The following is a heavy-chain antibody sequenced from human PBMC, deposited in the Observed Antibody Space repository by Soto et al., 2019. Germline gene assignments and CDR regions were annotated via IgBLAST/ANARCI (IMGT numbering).Heavy chain of an antibody. Sequence: VGSLRLSCAASGFRFDEYNIHWVRQAPGKGLEWVSLITWNGANTYYADSVKGRFTISRDGTTKSVSLQMTSLKREDTGLYYCARETLSYGSALDVWGQGTTVTVSS. J-gene: IGHJ6*02. CDR2: ITWNGANT. CDR1: GFRFDEYN. CDR3: ARETLSYGSALDV. D-gene: IGHD3-16*01. V-gene: IGHV3-43*01.